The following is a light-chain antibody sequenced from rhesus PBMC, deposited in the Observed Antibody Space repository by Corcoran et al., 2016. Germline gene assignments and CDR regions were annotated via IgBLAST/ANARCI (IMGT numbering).Light chain of an antibody. Sequence: DVVMTQSPVSLPITPGQPASISCRSSQSLVHRDGNTSLSWYQQKPGPPPRLLFYKVSNRYSGVPDRFSGSGAGTDFTLKISRVEAEDVGIYYCGQGTHWPYSFGQGTKVE. CDR3: GQGTHWPYS. V-gene: IGKV2-64*01. CDR1: QSLVHRDGNTS. J-gene: IGKJ2*01. CDR2: KVS.